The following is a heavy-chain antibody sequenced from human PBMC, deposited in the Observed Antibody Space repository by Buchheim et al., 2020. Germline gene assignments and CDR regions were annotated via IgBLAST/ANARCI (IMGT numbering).Heavy chain of an antibody. CDR2: VYSTGST. CDR3: ARLSGLKALDH. CDR1: SASISGYY. J-gene: IGHJ5*02. Sequence: QVQLQESGPGLVKSSETLSLTCTVSSASISGYYWNWIRRPPGKGLEWIGYVYSTGSTYYNPSFKSRVSISLDTSKNQFSLTLKSVSAADTAVYYCARLSGLKALDHWGPGTL. V-gene: IGHV4-59*08.